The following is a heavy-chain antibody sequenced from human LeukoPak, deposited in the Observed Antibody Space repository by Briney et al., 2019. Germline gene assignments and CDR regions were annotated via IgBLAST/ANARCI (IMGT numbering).Heavy chain of an antibody. J-gene: IGHJ3*01. D-gene: IGHD2-15*01. CDR1: GGSISSYF. CDR2: THYSGST. CDR3: ATSVGYHGSKNAFDV. V-gene: IGHV4-59*08. Sequence: SETLSLTCSVSGGSISSYFWTWIRQPPGKRLEWIGNTHYSGSTNYNPSLKGRVSISLDMSKNGFSLELTSVTAADTAVYYCATSVGYHGSKNAFDVWGLGTMVTVSS.